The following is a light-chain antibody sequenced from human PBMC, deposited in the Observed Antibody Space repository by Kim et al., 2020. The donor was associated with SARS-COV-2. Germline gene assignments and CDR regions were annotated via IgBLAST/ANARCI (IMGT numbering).Light chain of an antibody. CDR2: HAS. Sequence: FALVEGAAPSSSASRSGTTTLSCYQQKPAQAPSRILYHASNRAAGVPATFSGGGSASEFSLTTSSREPEDVAASYCQQRTNWPPFTFGQGTKLEI. J-gene: IGKJ2*01. CDR3: QQRTNWPPFT. V-gene: IGKV3-11*01. CDR1: RSGTTT.